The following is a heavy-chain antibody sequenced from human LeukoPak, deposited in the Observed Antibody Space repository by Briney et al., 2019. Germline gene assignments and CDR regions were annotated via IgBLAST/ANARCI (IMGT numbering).Heavy chain of an antibody. Sequence: ASVKVSCKASGYTFIAYYMHWVRQAPGQGLEWMGWINPNRGDTNYAQKFQGRVTMTRDTSISTASMELTRLRSDDTAVYFCARVYNIWNDYYPQGDAFDVWGQGTMVTVSS. J-gene: IGHJ3*01. CDR3: ARVYNIWNDYYPQGDAFDV. V-gene: IGHV1-2*02. CDR2: INPNRGDT. D-gene: IGHD3-3*01. CDR1: GYTFIAYY.